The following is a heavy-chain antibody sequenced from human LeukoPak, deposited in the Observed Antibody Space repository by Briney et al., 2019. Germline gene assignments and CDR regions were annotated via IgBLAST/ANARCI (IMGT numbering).Heavy chain of an antibody. CDR2: INPNSGDT. CDR1: GYTFTGYY. J-gene: IGHJ4*02. D-gene: IGHD5-18*01. Sequence: ASVKVSCKPSGYTFTGYYMHWVRQAPGLGLEWMGWINPNSGDTNYAQKFQGRVTMTRDTSISTAYMELSRLRSDDTAVYYCAREQDIGMVSALDYWGQGTPVTVSS. CDR3: AREQDIGMVSALDY. V-gene: IGHV1-2*02.